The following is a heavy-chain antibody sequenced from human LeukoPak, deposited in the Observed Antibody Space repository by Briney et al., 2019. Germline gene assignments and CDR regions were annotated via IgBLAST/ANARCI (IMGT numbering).Heavy chain of an antibody. D-gene: IGHD4-17*01. Sequence: ASVKVSCKASGGTFSSYAISWVRQAPGQGLEWMGGIIPIFGTANYAQKFQGRVTITADKSTSTAYMELSSLRSEDTAVYYCARTDYGDYWRYYYYMDVWGKGTTVTVSS. J-gene: IGHJ6*03. CDR3: ARTDYGDYWRYYYYMDV. V-gene: IGHV1-69*06. CDR1: GGTFSSYA. CDR2: IIPIFGTA.